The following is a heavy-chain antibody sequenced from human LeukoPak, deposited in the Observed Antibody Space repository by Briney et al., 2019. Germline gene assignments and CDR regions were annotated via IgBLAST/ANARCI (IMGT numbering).Heavy chain of an antibody. D-gene: IGHD3-10*01. J-gene: IGHJ4*02. CDR2: ISAYNGNT. Sequence: GASVKLSCKASGYTFSSYGISWVRQAPGQGLEWMGWISAYNGNTDYAQNLRGRLIMTTDTSTSTAYMELRSLRSDDTAVYYCARDSIDGSGTYYNDSPDYWGQGTLVTVSS. CDR3: ARDSIDGSGTYYNDSPDY. CDR1: GYTFSSYG. V-gene: IGHV1-18*01.